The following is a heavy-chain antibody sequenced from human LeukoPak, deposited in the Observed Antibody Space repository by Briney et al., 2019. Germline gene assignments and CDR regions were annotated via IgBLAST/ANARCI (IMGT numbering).Heavy chain of an antibody. J-gene: IGHJ4*02. CDR2: ISSSGSTI. V-gene: IGHV3-48*04. CDR3: ARDYGDYVDYFDY. D-gene: IGHD4-17*01. Sequence: GGSLRLSCAAPGFIFSTYSMNWVRQAPGKGLEWVSYISSSGSTIYYADSVKGRFTISRDNAKNSLYLQMNSLRAEDTAVYYCARDYGDYVDYFDYWGQGTLVTVSS. CDR1: GFIFSTYS.